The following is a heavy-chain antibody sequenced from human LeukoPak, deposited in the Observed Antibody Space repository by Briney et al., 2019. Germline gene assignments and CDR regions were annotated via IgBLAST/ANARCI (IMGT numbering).Heavy chain of an antibody. CDR1: GLTFSSYG. CDR2: ISYDGSNK. J-gene: IGHJ4*02. CDR3: ATYLYKTLDY. V-gene: IGHV3-30*03. D-gene: IGHD3-10*01. Sequence: GGSLRLSCAASGLTFSSYGMHWVRQAPGKGLEWVAVISYDGSNKYYADSVKGRFTISRDNSKNTLYLQMNSLRAEDTAVYYCATYLYKTLDYWGQGTLVTVSS.